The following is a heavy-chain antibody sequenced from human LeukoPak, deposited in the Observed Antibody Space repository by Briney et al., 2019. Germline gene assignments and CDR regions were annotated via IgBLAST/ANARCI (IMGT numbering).Heavy chain of an antibody. CDR2: ISTSGVT. V-gene: IGHV3-23*01. J-gene: IGHJ4*02. D-gene: IGHD1-26*01. CDR1: GFTFSSYA. CDR3: AKLDGLLFDY. Sequence: GGSLRLSCAASGFTFSSYAMSWVRQAPGNGLEWVSAISTSGVTYYADSVRGRFTISRDNSKNTLYLQMNSLRAEDTAVYYCAKLDGLLFDYWGQGTLVTVSS.